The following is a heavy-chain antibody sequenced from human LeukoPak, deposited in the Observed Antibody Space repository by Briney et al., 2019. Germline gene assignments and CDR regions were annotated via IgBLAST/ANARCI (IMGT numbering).Heavy chain of an antibody. CDR3: ARGSSGSYYNYFDY. D-gene: IGHD1-26*01. V-gene: IGHV1-46*01. CDR1: GYTFSNYY. CDR2: INPSGGSG. Sequence: ASVKVSCKASGYTFSNYYIHWVRQAPGQGLEWMGLINPSGGSGSYAQKFQGRVTMTRDTSTTTFYMDLSSLRSEDTAVYYCARGSSGSYYNYFDYWGQGTLVTVSS. J-gene: IGHJ4*02.